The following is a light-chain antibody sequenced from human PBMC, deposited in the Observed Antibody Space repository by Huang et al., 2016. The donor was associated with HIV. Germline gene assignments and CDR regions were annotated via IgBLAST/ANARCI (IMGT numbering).Light chain of an antibody. CDR1: QDIDQS. V-gene: IGKV1-13*02. J-gene: IGKJ5*01. CDR2: AAS. Sequence: AVQLTQSPSSLSASVGDTVIISCRASQDIDQSLAWYQQRTGRAPTLLISAASPLQTGVPSRFSGDSAGTYFTLFITNLQPEDFATYYCQQLHTYPITFGQGTRLDMK. CDR3: QQLHTYPIT.